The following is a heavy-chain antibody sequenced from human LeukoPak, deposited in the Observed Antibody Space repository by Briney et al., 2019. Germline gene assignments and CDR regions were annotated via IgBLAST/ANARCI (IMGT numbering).Heavy chain of an antibody. V-gene: IGHV3-23*01. D-gene: IGHD6-13*01. CDR3: AKRRGGGRSWLQFDY. CDR2: ISGSGGST. J-gene: IGHJ4*02. Sequence: PGGSLRLSCAASGFTFSSYAMSWVRQAPGKGLEWVSAISGSGGSTYYADSVKGRFTISRDNSKNTLYLQMNSLRAEDTAVYYCAKRRGGGRSWLQFDYWGQGTLVTVSS. CDR1: GFTFSSYA.